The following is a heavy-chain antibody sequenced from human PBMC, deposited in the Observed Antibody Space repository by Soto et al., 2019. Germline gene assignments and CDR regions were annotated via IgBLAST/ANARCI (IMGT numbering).Heavy chain of an antibody. V-gene: IGHV3-7*01. CDR1: GFTFSSYW. Sequence: PGGSLRLSCAASGFTFSSYWMSWVRQAPGKGLEWVANIKQDGSEKYYVDSVKGRFTISRDNAKNSLYLQMNSLRAEDTAVYYCAREEYCTNGVCYTGSNYYMDVWGKGTTVTVSS. CDR2: IKQDGSEK. J-gene: IGHJ6*03. CDR3: AREEYCTNGVCYTGSNYYMDV. D-gene: IGHD2-8*01.